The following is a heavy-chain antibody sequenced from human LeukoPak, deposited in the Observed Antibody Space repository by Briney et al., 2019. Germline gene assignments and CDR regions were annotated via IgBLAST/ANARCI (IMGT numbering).Heavy chain of an antibody. V-gene: IGHV3-30*18. Sequence: GGSRRLSCAASGFTFSSYGMHWVRQAPGKGLEWVAVISYDGSNKYYADSVKGRFTISRDNSKNTLYLQMNSLRAEDTAVYYCAKDMRYSSSLRGSYYYYYGMDVWGQGTTVTVSS. J-gene: IGHJ6*02. CDR3: AKDMRYSSSLRGSYYYYYGMDV. D-gene: IGHD6-6*01. CDR2: ISYDGSNK. CDR1: GFTFSSYG.